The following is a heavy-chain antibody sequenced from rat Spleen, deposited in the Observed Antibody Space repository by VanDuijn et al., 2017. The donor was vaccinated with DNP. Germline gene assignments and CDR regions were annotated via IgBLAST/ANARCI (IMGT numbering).Heavy chain of an antibody. CDR2: ITGGSGIT. J-gene: IGHJ2*01. D-gene: IGHD1-12*02. V-gene: IGHV5-31*01. CDR1: GFTFSYYW. CDR3: ARVGDLHDGSYFDY. Sequence: EVRLVESGGDLVQPGRSLKLSCVASGFTFSYYWMAWIRQVPGKGLEWIASITGGSGITSYPDSVKGRFTISRDDAKNTLFLQMNSLRSEDTATYYCARVGDLHDGSYFDYWGQGVMVTVSS.